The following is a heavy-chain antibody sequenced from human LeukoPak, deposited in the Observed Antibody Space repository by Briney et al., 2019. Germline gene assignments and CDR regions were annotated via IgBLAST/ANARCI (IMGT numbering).Heavy chain of an antibody. V-gene: IGHV4-4*02. CDR3: ARGSGGGGSGCSPFDN. Sequence: PSETLSLTCAVSGGSISSSDWWSWVRQPPGKGLEWIGEIHHSGGTNYNPSLKSRVTISVDKSKNQFSLKLSSVTAADTAVYYCARGSGGGGSGCSPFDNWGQGTLVTVSS. J-gene: IGHJ4*02. CDR2: IHHSGGT. CDR1: GGSISSSDW. D-gene: IGHD3-3*01.